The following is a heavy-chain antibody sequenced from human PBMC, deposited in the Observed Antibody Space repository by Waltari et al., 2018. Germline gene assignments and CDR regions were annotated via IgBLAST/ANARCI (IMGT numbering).Heavy chain of an antibody. D-gene: IGHD1-7*01. CDR2: IRQDGSER. CDR1: GFTFSSYA. V-gene: IGHV3-7*03. Sequence: EVQLLESGGGLVQPGGSLRLSCAASGFTFSSYAMSWVRQAPGKGLEWLANIRQDGSERYYVDSVKGRFTISRDNAKNSVFLQMNSLRAEDTAVYYCAKFGNYYLDYWGQGTLVTVSS. CDR3: AKFGNYYLDY. J-gene: IGHJ4*02.